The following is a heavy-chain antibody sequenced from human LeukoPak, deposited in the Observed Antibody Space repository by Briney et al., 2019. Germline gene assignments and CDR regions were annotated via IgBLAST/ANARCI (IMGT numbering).Heavy chain of an antibody. CDR3: ARGTGFGELNFYHMDV. J-gene: IGHJ6*03. D-gene: IGHD3-10*01. CDR2: ISYDGSKK. V-gene: IGHV3-30*04. CDR1: GFTFHSYA. Sequence: PGRSLRLSCAAFGFTFHSYAMYRVRQAPGKGLEWVAVISYDGSKKYYADSVKGRVTISRYDSRDTVYLQMNSLRGEDTAVYYCARGTGFGELNFYHMDVCGRGTTVIVSS.